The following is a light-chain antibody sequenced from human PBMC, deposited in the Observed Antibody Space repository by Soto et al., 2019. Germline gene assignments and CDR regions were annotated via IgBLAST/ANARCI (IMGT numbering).Light chain of an antibody. V-gene: IGLV2-8*01. J-gene: IGLJ2*01. CDR1: SSDVGGYNY. CDR3: SSYAGSNSPVI. CDR2: EVS. Sequence: QSVLTQPPSASGSPGQSVTISCTGTSSDVGGYNYVSWYQQHPGKAPKFLIFEVSRRPSGVPDRFSGSKSGNTASLTVSGLQVDDEADYYCSSYAGSNSPVIFGGGTKLTVL.